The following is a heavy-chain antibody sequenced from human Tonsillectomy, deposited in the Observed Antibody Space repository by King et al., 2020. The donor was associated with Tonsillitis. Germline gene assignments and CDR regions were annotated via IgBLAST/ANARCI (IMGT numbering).Heavy chain of an antibody. D-gene: IGHD1-26*01. CDR1: GFTVSNNY. CDR3: ASGAAYYYYGMDV. Sequence: VQLVESGGGLVQPGGSLRLSCAASGFTVSNNYMSWVRQAPGKGLEWVSVIYNGGSTYYADSVKGRFTISRHNSKNTLYLQVNSLRAEDTAVYYCASGAAYYYYGMDVWGQGTTVTVSS. V-gene: IGHV3-53*04. CDR2: IYNGGST. J-gene: IGHJ6*02.